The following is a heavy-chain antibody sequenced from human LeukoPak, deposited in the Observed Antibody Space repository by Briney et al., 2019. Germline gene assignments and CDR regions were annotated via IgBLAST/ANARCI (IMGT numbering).Heavy chain of an antibody. CDR3: AKGVGYCSSTSCPKYYFDY. J-gene: IGHJ4*02. V-gene: IGHV3-23*01. D-gene: IGHD2-2*03. Sequence: GGSLRLSCAASGFTFSSYAMSWVRQAPGKGLEWVSAISGSGGSTYYADSVKGRFTISRDNSKNTLYLQMNSLRAEDTAVYYCAKGVGYCSSTSCPKYYFDYWGQGTLVTVSS. CDR2: ISGSGGST. CDR1: GFTFSSYA.